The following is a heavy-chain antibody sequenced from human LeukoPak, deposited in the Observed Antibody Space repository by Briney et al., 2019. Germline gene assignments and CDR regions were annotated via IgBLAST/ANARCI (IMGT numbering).Heavy chain of an antibody. V-gene: IGHV1-69*13. CDR3: ARGRRATDFDY. CDR1: GGTFSSYA. D-gene: IGHD5-12*01. J-gene: IGHJ4*02. CDR2: IIPIFGTA. Sequence: GASVKVSCKASGGTFSSYAISWVRQAPGQGLEWMGGIIPIFGTANYAQKFQGRVTITADESTSTAYMELSRLRSDDTAVYYCARGRRATDFDYWGQGTLVTVSS.